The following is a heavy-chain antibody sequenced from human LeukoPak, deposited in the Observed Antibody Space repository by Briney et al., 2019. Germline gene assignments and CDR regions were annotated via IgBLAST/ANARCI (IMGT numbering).Heavy chain of an antibody. CDR3: AREVLLWLGELSLGNLDY. V-gene: IGHV4-30-4*01. CDR2: IYYSGNT. D-gene: IGHD3-10*01. CDR1: GGSIGSGDYY. Sequence: SETLSLTCTVSGGSIGSGDYYWSWIRQPPGKGLEWIGYIYYSGNTYYNPSLKSRVTISVDTSKNQFSLRLSSVTAADTAVYYCAREVLLWLGELSLGNLDYWGQGTLVTVSS. J-gene: IGHJ4*02.